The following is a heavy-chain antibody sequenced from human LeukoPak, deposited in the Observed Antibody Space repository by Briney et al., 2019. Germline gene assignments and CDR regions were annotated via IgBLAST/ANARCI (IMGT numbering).Heavy chain of an antibody. V-gene: IGHV3-21*01. CDR2: ISSSSSYI. J-gene: IGHJ4*02. D-gene: IGHD3-10*01. CDR3: ARDRARGSGLLDY. CDR1: GFTFSSYS. Sequence: PGGSLRLSCAASGFTFSSYSMNWVRQAPGKGLEWVSSISSSSSYIYYADSVKGRFTISRDNAKNSLYLQMNSLRAEDTAVYYCARDRARGSGLLDYWGQGTLVTVSS.